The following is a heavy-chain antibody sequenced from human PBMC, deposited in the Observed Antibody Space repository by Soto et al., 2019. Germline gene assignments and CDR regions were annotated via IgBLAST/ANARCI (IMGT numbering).Heavy chain of an antibody. V-gene: IGHV1-3*01. CDR3: AREGASFGVDDKRVGAFDI. CDR2: ISGGDGNT. D-gene: IGHD3-3*01. J-gene: IGHJ3*02. CDR1: GYTFSIYT. Sequence: ASVKVSCKASGYTFSIYTIYWVRQAPGQRLEWMGWISGGDGNTKYSQKFQDRITITRDTSATTAYMELSSLTSEDTAVYYCAREGASFGVDDKRVGAFDIWGQGTMVTVSS.